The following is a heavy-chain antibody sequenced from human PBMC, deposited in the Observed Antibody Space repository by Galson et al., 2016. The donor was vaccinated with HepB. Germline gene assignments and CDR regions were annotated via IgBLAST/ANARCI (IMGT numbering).Heavy chain of an antibody. CDR3: AKGGVFQAFDL. CDR2: ISGGGATT. CDR1: GFTFRNSA. Sequence: SLRLSCAASGFTFRNSAMTWVRQAPGKGLEWVSSISGGGATTYYADSVTGRFTISSDNSKETLYLQLNSLRVEDTAIYYCAKGGVFQAFDLWGQGTMVTVSS. D-gene: IGHD3-10*01. J-gene: IGHJ3*01. V-gene: IGHV3-23*01.